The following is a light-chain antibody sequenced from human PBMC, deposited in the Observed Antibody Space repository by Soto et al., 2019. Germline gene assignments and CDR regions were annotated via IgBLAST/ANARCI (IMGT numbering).Light chain of an antibody. CDR3: QQRSNWPPYT. V-gene: IGKV3-11*01. J-gene: IGKJ2*01. CDR2: NAS. Sequence: EIVLTQSPATLSLSPGERATLSCRASQSVSSYLAWYQQKPGQAPRLLIYNASNTATGIPARFSGSGSGTDFSLPISSLEPEDFLVYYCQQRSNWPPYTFGQGTKLEIK. CDR1: QSVSSY.